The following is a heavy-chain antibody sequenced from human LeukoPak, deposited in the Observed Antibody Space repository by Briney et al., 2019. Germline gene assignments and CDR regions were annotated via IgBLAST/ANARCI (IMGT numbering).Heavy chain of an antibody. CDR1: GFTLSDYV. Sequence: GGSLRLSCSASGFTLSDYVMTWVRQAQGKGREWVGLIRRKTHGGTTDYAAPVKGRFTISRDDSKNTLYLQLNSLKTEDTAVYYCIGAYLGYWGQGTLVTVSS. D-gene: IGHD3-16*01. V-gene: IGHV3-15*01. CDR3: IGAYLGY. CDR2: IRRKTHGGTT. J-gene: IGHJ4*02.